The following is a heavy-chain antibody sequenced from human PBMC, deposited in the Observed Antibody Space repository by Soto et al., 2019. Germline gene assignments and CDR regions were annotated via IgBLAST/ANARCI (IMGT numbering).Heavy chain of an antibody. D-gene: IGHD2-21*02. CDR1: GFTFSSSA. J-gene: IGHJ4*02. CDR3: AKGCGGDCYSGVQY. V-gene: IGHV3-23*01. Sequence: EVQLLESGRGLVQPVWYLRLSCAASGFTFSSSAMSWVRQAPGKWLEWVSSINNSGGSTYYADSVKGRFTISRDNSKNTLYLQMNRLQAEDTAVYYCAKGCGGDCYSGVQYWGKGTLVTVSS. CDR2: INNSGGST.